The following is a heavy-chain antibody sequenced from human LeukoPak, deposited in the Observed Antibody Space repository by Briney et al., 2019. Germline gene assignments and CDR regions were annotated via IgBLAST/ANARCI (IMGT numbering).Heavy chain of an antibody. J-gene: IGHJ4*02. CDR3: ARDSGSYFYGSFDY. Sequence: ASVKVSCKASGYTFTGYYMHWVRQAPGQGLEWMGWINPNSGGTSYAQKFQGRVTMTRDTSISAAYMELSRLRSDDTAVYYCARDSGSYFYGSFDYWGQGTLVTVSS. V-gene: IGHV1-2*02. CDR1: GYTFTGYY. D-gene: IGHD1-26*01. CDR2: INPNSGGT.